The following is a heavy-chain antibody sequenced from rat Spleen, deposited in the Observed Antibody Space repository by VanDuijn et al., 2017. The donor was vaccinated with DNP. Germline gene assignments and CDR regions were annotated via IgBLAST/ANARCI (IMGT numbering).Heavy chain of an antibody. CDR2: ISDGGGNT. CDR3: ARHEGFYWYFDF. CDR1: GFTFSDYN. J-gene: IGHJ1*01. D-gene: IGHD3-7*01. Sequence: EVKLVESGGGLVQPGRSLKLSCAGSGFTFSDYNMAWVRQAPTKGLEWVASISDGGGNTYYGDSVKGRFTISRDNAKNTLYLQMDSLRSEETATYYCARHEGFYWYFDFWGPGTMVTVSS. V-gene: IGHV5S11*01.